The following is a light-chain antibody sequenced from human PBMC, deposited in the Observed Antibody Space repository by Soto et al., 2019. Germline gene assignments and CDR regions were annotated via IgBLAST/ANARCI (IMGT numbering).Light chain of an antibody. V-gene: IGLV2-14*01. J-gene: IGLJ2*01. Sequence: QSALTQPASVSGSPGQSITISCTGTSSDVGSYNYVSWYQQYPGKAPKLMIYDVSNRPSGVSYRFSGSKSGNTASLTISGLRAGDGVVYYSPPTTTRTPHVVFGGAPNLPVL. CDR2: DVS. CDR3: PPTTTRTPHVV. CDR1: SSDVGSYNY.